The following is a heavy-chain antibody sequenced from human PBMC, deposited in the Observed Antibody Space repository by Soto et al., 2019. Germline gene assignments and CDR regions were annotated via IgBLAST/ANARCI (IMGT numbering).Heavy chain of an antibody. CDR1: GFTVSSNY. CDR2: MYSGGST. V-gene: IGHV3-53*01. Sequence: EVQLVESGGGLIQPGGSLRLSCAASGFTVSSNYMSWVRQAPGKGLEWVSVMYSGGSTYYADSVKGRFTISRDNSKKTLDLQMNILRDEHTAVYYWAREWEAYGMDVWGQGTTVTVSS. D-gene: IGHD1-26*01. J-gene: IGHJ6*02. CDR3: AREWEAYGMDV.